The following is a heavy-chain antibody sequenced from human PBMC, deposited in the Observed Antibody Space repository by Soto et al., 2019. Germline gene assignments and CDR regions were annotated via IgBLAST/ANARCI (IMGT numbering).Heavy chain of an antibody. CDR3: ARGISTRYYDSSGYLDY. CDR1: GFTFSSYG. Sequence: QVQLVESGGGVVQPGRSLRLSCAASGFTFSSYGMHWVRQAPGKGLEWVAVIWYDGSNKYYADSVKGRFTISRDNSKNTLYLQMNSLRAEDTAVYYCARGISTRYYDSSGYLDYWGQGTLVTVSS. V-gene: IGHV3-33*01. J-gene: IGHJ4*02. CDR2: IWYDGSNK. D-gene: IGHD3-22*01.